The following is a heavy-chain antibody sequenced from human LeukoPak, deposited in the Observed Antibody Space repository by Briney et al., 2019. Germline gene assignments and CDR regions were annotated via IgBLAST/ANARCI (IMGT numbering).Heavy chain of an antibody. D-gene: IGHD2-21*02. CDR2: INHSGST. CDR1: GGSFSGYY. V-gene: IGHV4-34*01. Sequence: PSETLSLTCAVYGGSFSGYYWSWIRQPPGKGPEWIGEINHSGSTNYNPSLKSRVTISVDTSKNQFSLKLSSVTAADTAVYYCARAPIVVVTAPDYWGQGTLVTVSS. J-gene: IGHJ4*02. CDR3: ARAPIVVVTAPDY.